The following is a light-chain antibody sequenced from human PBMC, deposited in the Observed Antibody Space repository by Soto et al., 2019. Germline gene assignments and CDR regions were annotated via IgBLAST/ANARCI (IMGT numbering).Light chain of an antibody. CDR1: QAVNPW. CDR3: QQYYSRES. V-gene: IGKV1-5*03. Sequence: DIQMTQSPSIVSASVGDTVTITCRASQAVNPWLAWHQQKPGKVPRVLIYKTSDLENGVPSRFSGSGSGTEFTPTISNLQPDDFATYYCQQYYSRESFGQGTKV. CDR2: KTS. J-gene: IGKJ1*01.